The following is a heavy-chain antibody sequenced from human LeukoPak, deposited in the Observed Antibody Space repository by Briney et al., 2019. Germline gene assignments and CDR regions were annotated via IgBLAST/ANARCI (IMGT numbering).Heavy chain of an antibody. V-gene: IGHV4-59*01. Sequence: PSETLSLTCTVSGGSISSYYWSWIRQPPGKGLEWIGYIYYSGSTNYNPSLKSRVTISVDTSKNQFSLKLSSVTAADTAVYYCARARYYDSSGSFDYWGQGTLVTVSS. CDR2: IYYSGST. CDR3: ARARYYDSSGSFDY. J-gene: IGHJ4*02. CDR1: GGSISSYY. D-gene: IGHD3-22*01.